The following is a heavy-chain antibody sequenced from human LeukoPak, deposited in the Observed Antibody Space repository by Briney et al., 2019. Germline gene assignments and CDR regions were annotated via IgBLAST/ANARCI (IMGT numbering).Heavy chain of an antibody. Sequence: GGSLRLSCAASGFTFDSYAMSWVRQAPGKGLEWVAVISYDGSNKYYADSVKGRFTISRDNSKNTLYLQMNSLRAEDTAVYYCARDSSSTPLYYSGAFDIWGQGTMVTVSS. CDR2: ISYDGSNK. D-gene: IGHD4-11*01. V-gene: IGHV3-30*04. J-gene: IGHJ3*02. CDR1: GFTFDSYA. CDR3: ARDSSSTPLYYSGAFDI.